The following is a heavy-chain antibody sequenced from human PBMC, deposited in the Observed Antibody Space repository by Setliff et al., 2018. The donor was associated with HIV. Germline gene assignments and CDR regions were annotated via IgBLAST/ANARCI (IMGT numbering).Heavy chain of an antibody. CDR3: ATGSAGGNYYFDY. CDR2: IMPILGTP. Sequence: RASVKVSCKPSAQNFDSYVLTWVRQAPGQGLEWMGGIMPILGTPNYAEKFQGRIAITADAATPTAYLELNSLTSEDTAIYYCATGSAGGNYYFDYWGQGTLVTVSS. J-gene: IGHJ4*02. V-gene: IGHV1-69*13. D-gene: IGHD3-10*01. CDR1: AQNFDSYV.